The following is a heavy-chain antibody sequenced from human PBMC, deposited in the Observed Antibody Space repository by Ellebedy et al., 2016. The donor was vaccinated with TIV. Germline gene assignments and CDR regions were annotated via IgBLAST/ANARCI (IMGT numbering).Heavy chain of an antibody. V-gene: IGHV3-23*01. CDR3: PKGQRVVTAPFDY. J-gene: IGHJ4*02. CDR2: FFSYDGST. Sequence: PGGSLRLSCAASGFTFSSFVMSWVRQAPGKGLEWVSDFFSYDGSTHYADSVKGRFTISRDNSKNTLYLQMNSLRAEDTAVYYCPKGQRVVTAPFDYWGQGTLVTVSS. D-gene: IGHD2-21*02. CDR1: GFTFSSFV.